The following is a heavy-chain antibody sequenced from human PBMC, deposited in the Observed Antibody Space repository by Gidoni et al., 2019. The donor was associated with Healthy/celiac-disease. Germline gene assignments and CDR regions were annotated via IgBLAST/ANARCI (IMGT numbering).Heavy chain of an antibody. CDR1: GFTFGSYA. Sequence: EVQLLESGGGLVQPGGSLRLSCSASGFTFGSYALRWVRQAPGKGLEWVSAISGSGGSTYYADSVKGRFTISRDNSKNTLYLQMNSLRAEDTAVYYCAKQSGLWFGELFFVPWFDPWGQGTLVTVSS. CDR3: AKQSGLWFGELFFVPWFDP. CDR2: ISGSGGST. J-gene: IGHJ5*02. D-gene: IGHD3-10*01. V-gene: IGHV3-23*01.